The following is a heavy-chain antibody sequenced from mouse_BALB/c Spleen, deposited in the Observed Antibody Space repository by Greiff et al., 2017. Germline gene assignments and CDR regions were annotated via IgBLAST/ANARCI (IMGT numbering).Heavy chain of an antibody. CDR1: GYTFTSYW. D-gene: IGHD2-4*01. CDR2: IDPSDSYT. Sequence: VKLQQPGAELVKPGASVKLSCKASGYTFTSYWMHWVKQRPGQGLEWIGEIDPSDSYTNYNQKFKGKATLTVDKSSSTAYMQLSSLTSEDSAVYYCATYYDFFAYWGQGTLVTVSA. J-gene: IGHJ3*01. V-gene: IGHV1-69*02. CDR3: ATYYDFFAY.